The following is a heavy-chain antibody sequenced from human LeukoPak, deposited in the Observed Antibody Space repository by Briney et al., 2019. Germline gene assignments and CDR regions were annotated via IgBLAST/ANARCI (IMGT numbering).Heavy chain of an antibody. V-gene: IGHV4-39*07. CDR1: GGSISSSDYY. J-gene: IGHJ1*01. CDR2: IYYGGST. Sequence: SETLSLTCTVSGGSISSSDYYWGWIRQPPGKGLERIGSIYYGGSTYYNPSLKSRVTISVDTSKNQFSLKLSSVTAADTAVYYCARRVSSGWYSGAFQHWGQGTLVTVSS. D-gene: IGHD6-19*01. CDR3: ARRVSSGWYSGAFQH.